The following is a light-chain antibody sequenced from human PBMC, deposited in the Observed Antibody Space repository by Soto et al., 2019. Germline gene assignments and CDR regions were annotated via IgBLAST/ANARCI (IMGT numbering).Light chain of an antibody. V-gene: IGLV2-14*01. CDR3: SSYSITTPYL. J-gene: IGLJ1*01. CDR2: EVS. CDR1: SSDVGGYDY. Sequence: QSVLTQPASVSGSPGQSITISCTGTSSDVGGYDYVSWYQQHPGKAPKLMVFEVSNRPSGVSYRFSGSKSGNTASLTISGLQAEDESYYFCSSYSITTPYLFGTGTKVTVL.